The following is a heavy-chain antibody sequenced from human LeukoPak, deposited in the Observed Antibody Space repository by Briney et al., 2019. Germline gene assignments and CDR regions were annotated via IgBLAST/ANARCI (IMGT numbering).Heavy chain of an antibody. D-gene: IGHD5-18*01. CDR1: GYTFTSYA. J-gene: IGHJ5*02. CDR3: ARDRGVDTADNWFDP. Sequence: ASVKVSCKASGYTFTSYAMHWVRQAPGQRLEWMGWINAGNGNTKYSQKFQGRVTITRDTSASTAYMELSSLRSEDTAVYYCARDRGVDTADNWFDPWGQGTLVTVSS. V-gene: IGHV1-3*01. CDR2: INAGNGNT.